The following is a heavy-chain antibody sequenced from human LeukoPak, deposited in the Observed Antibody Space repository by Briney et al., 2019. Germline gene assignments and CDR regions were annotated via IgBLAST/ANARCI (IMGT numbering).Heavy chain of an antibody. Sequence: SVKVSCKASGGTFSSYAISWVRQAPGQGLEWMGGIIPIFGTANYAQKFQGRVTITTDESTSTAYMELSSLRSEDTAVYYCARNSYDYDFWSGPKRGYYYYYMDVWGKGTTVTVSS. J-gene: IGHJ6*03. CDR3: ARNSYDYDFWSGPKRGYYYYYMDV. D-gene: IGHD3-3*01. CDR2: IIPIFGTA. CDR1: GGTFSSYA. V-gene: IGHV1-69*05.